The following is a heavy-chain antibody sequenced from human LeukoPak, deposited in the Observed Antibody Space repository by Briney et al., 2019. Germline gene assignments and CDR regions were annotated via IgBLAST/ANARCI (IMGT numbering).Heavy chain of an antibody. D-gene: IGHD3-22*01. J-gene: IGHJ5*02. Sequence: ASVKVSCKASGYTFTSYDINWVRQATGQGLEWMGWMNPNSGNTGYAQKFQGRVTMTRNTSISTAYMELSSLRSEDTAVYYCARDPIALYYYDSSGYYPDENWFDPWGQETLVTVSS. CDR1: GYTFTSYD. V-gene: IGHV1-8*01. CDR3: ARDPIALYYYDSSGYYPDENWFDP. CDR2: MNPNSGNT.